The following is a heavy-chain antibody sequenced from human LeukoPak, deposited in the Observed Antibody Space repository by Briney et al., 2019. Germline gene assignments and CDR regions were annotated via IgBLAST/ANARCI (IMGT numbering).Heavy chain of an antibody. CDR2: TSDRGDYT. V-gene: IGHV3-23*01. Sequence: GGSLRLSCAASGFTFTSYSMSWVRQAPGKGLEWVSGTSDRGDYTYYADSVKGRFTISRDSSKNTLFLQLNSLRAEDTALYFCARKAQYNGHYPLDYWGQGTLVTVS. D-gene: IGHD1-7*01. CDR3: ARKAQYNGHYPLDY. J-gene: IGHJ4*02. CDR1: GFTFTSYS.